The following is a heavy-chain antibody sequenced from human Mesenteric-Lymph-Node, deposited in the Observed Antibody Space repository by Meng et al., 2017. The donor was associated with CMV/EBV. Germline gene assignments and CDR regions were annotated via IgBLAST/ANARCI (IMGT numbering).Heavy chain of an antibody. CDR3: AREGSVVGYYYYYYYGMDV. CDR2: ISSSSSTI. D-gene: IGHD2-15*01. CDR1: GFTFSSYS. Sequence: GESLKISCAASGFTFSSYSMNWVRQAPGKGLEWVSYISSSSSTIYYADSVKGRFTISRDNAKNSLYLQMNSLRAEDTAVYYCAREGSVVGYYYYYYYGMDVWGQGTTVTVSS. V-gene: IGHV3-48*04. J-gene: IGHJ6*02.